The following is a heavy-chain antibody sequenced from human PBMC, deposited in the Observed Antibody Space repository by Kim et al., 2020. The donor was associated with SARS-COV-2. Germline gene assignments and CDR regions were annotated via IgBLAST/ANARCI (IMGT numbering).Heavy chain of an antibody. CDR3: ARDPSTDSGYDFRRSRKKITPGMDV. CDR1: GYTFTGYY. Sequence: ASVKVSCKASGYTFTGYYMHWVRQAPGQGLEWMGWINPNSGGTNYAQKFQGRVTMTRDTSISTAYMEQSRLRSDDTAVYYCARDPSTDSGYDFRRSRKKITPGMDVWGQGTTVTVSS. D-gene: IGHD5-12*01. V-gene: IGHV1-2*02. J-gene: IGHJ6*02. CDR2: INPNSGGT.